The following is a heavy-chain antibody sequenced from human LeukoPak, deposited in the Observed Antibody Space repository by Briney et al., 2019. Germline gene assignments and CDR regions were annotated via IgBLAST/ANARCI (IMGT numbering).Heavy chain of an antibody. V-gene: IGHV3-48*02. D-gene: IGHD7-27*01. Sequence: GGSLRLSCAASGFTFSSYSMNWARQAPGKGLEWVSYISSSSSTIYYADSVKGRFTISRDNAKNSLYLQMNSLRDEDTAVYYCARDGGPVGKRPYYFDYWGQGTLVTVSS. J-gene: IGHJ4*02. CDR2: ISSSSSTI. CDR1: GFTFSSYS. CDR3: ARDGGPVGKRPYYFDY.